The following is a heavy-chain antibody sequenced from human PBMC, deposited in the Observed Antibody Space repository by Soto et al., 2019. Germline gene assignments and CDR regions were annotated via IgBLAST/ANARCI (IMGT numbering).Heavy chain of an antibody. V-gene: IGHV1-69*02. Sequence: QVQLVQSGAEVKKPGSSVKVSCKASGGTFSSYTISWVRQAPGQGLEWMGRIIPILGIANYAQKFQGRVTITADKSTSTAYMELSSLRSEDTDVYYCARGGSGSHYYYGMDVWGQGTTVTVSS. CDR3: ARGGSGSHYYYGMDV. CDR2: IIPILGIA. D-gene: IGHD3-10*01. J-gene: IGHJ6*02. CDR1: GGTFSSYT.